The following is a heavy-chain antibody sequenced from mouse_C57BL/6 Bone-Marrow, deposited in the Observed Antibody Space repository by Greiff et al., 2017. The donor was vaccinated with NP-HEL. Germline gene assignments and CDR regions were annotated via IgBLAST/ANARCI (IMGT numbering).Heavy chain of an antibody. Sequence: SGPELVKPGASVKISCKASGYTFTDYYMNWVKQSHGKSLEWIGDINPNNGGTSYNQKFKGKATLTVDKSSSTAYMELRSLTSEDSAVYYCARWLLRLDDWGKGTTLTVSS. V-gene: IGHV1-26*01. CDR3: ARWLLRLDD. CDR2: INPNNGGT. J-gene: IGHJ2*01. D-gene: IGHD2-3*01. CDR1: GYTFTDYY.